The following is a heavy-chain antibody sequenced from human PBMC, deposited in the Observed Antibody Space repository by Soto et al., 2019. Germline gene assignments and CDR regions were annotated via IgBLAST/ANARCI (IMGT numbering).Heavy chain of an antibody. CDR1: GFSLSTSGVG. D-gene: IGHD4-17*01. CDR3: AHSTLYGEHDY. Sequence: QITLKESGPTLVKPTQTLTLTCTFSGFSLSTSGVGVGWIRQPPGKALEWLALIYWDDDERYSPSLKNRLTITKDTSENQVVLTMTNVDPVDTATYFCAHSTLYGEHDYWGPGTLVTVSS. J-gene: IGHJ4*02. V-gene: IGHV2-5*02. CDR2: IYWDDDE.